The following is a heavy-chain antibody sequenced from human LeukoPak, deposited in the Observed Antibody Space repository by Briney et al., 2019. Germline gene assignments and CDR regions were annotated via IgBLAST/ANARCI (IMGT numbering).Heavy chain of an antibody. CDR1: GFTFSTYS. D-gene: IGHD6-19*01. Sequence: GGSLRLSCVASGFTFSTYSMSWVRQAPGKGPEWVSGISGSGDTTYYADSVKGRFTISRDNSKNTLYLQMNSLGAEDTAVYYCAKDRSDNSSWYCMDVWGQGTTVTVSS. V-gene: IGHV3-23*01. CDR2: ISGSGDTT. J-gene: IGHJ6*02. CDR3: AKDRSDNSSWYCMDV.